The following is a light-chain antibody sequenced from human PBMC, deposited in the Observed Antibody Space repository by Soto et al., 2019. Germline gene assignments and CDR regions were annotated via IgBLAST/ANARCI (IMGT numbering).Light chain of an antibody. CDR3: QQYGGSPRP. Sequence: TQTPGAMPLSPRERANLXCLSSQSVSSSSLAWYQQKRGQAPRLLIHDASSRATGIPDRFSGSGSGTGFTLTISRLEPEDFAVYYCQQYGGSPRPFGQGTKLDNK. J-gene: IGKJ1*01. CDR1: QSVSSSS. CDR2: DAS. V-gene: IGKV3-20*01.